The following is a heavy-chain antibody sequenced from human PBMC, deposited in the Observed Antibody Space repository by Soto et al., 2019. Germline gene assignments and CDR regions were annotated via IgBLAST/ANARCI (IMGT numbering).Heavy chain of an antibody. V-gene: IGHV1-69*02. CDR1: GGTFSSYT. D-gene: IGHD3-10*01. CDR3: ARAYYGSGSYGNWFDP. Sequence: GASVKVSCKASGGTFSSYTISWVRQAPGQGLEWMGRIIPILGIANYAQKFQGRVTITADKSTSTAYMELSSLRSEDTAVYYCARAYYGSGSYGNWFDPWGQGTLVTVSS. CDR2: IIPILGIA. J-gene: IGHJ5*02.